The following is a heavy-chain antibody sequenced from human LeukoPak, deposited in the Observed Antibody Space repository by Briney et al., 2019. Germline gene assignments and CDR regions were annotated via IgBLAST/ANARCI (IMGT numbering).Heavy chain of an antibody. Sequence: PGGSLRLSCVASGFTSSSYWMTWVRQAPGKGLEWVANIKQDGSEKHYVDSVEGRFSISRDNAKYSLYLQLNSLRAEDTAVYYCARDKYCSTTWGQGTLVIVSS. CDR1: GFTSSSYW. CDR2: IKQDGSEK. V-gene: IGHV3-7*01. D-gene: IGHD2-2*01. J-gene: IGHJ5*02. CDR3: ARDKYCSTT.